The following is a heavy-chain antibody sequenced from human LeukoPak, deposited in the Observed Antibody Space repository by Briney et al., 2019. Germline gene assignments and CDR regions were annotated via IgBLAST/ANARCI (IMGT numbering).Heavy chain of an antibody. J-gene: IGHJ4*02. CDR3: ARGRFDSGSYYFDY. CDR1: GGSFSGYY. CDR2: INHSGST. Sequence: PSETLSLSCDVHGGSFSGYYWSWIRQPPGKGPEWIGEINHSGSTNYNPSLKSRVTISEDKPRNQFSLRLSSVTAADTAVYYCARGRFDSGSYYFDYWGQGTLVTVSS. D-gene: IGHD1-26*01. V-gene: IGHV4-34*01.